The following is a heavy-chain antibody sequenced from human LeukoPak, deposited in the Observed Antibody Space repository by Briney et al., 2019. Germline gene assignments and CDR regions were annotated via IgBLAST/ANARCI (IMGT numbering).Heavy chain of an antibody. CDR3: ARDFSSTRYFDWLLPRDAFDI. J-gene: IGHJ3*02. CDR2: ISSSSSYI. Sequence: GGSLRLSCAASGFTFSSYSMNWVRQAPGKGLEWVSSISSSSSYIYYADSVKGRFTISRDNAKNSLYLQMNSLRAEDTAVYYCARDFSSTRYFDWLLPRDAFDIWGQGTMVTVSS. D-gene: IGHD3-9*01. V-gene: IGHV3-21*01. CDR1: GFTFSSYS.